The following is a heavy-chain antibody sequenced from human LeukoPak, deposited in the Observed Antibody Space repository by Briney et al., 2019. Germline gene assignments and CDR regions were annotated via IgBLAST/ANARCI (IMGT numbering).Heavy chain of an antibody. D-gene: IGHD3-3*01. V-gene: IGHV1-18*01. CDR2: ISPYSGRT. CDR3: ARDLQASNYNYWSGYFPLAF. J-gene: IGHJ4*02. CDR1: GCSFASYG. Sequence: GASVRVSCKASGCSFASYGITWVRQAPGQGLEWMGWISPYSGRTNYVEKFKGRLTLTTDTSTSTAYMDLRGLTSDDTATYFCARDLQASNYNYWSGYFPLAFWGQGTLITASS.